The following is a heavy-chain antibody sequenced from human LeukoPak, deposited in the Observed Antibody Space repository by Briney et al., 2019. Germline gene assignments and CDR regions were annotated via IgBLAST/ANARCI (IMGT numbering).Heavy chain of an antibody. CDR1: GYTLTSYY. CDR3: ARDGGNYYDSSGPTRDY. J-gene: IGHJ4*02. Sequence: ASVKVSCKASGYTLTSYYMHWVRQAPGQGLEWMGGIIPIFGTANYAQKFQGRVTITADESTSTAYMELSSLRSEDTAVYYCARDGGNYYDSSGPTRDYWGQGTLVTVSS. D-gene: IGHD3-22*01. V-gene: IGHV1-69*13. CDR2: IIPIFGTA.